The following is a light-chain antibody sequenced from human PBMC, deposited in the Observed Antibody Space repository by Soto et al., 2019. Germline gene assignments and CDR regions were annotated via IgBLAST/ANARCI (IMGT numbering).Light chain of an antibody. CDR3: QKYDLVPYT. CDR2: DTS. CDR1: QSISSY. J-gene: IGKJ3*01. Sequence: DIQMTQSPSSLSASVGDRVTITCRASQSISSYLNWYQQKPGKAPKLLIYDTSTLETGVPSRFRGSGYGTDFTLTISSLQPEDFATYYCQKYDLVPYTFGPGTKVDIK. V-gene: IGKV1-33*01.